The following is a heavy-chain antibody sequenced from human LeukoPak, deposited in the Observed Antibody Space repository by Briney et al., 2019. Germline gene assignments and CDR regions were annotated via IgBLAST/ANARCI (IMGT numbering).Heavy chain of an antibody. CDR3: VRSDNSGYYPRTLDY. D-gene: IGHD3-22*01. CDR1: GYTFSAYG. Sequence: APVKVSCKASGYTFSAYGFSWVRQAPGQGLEWMGWISTYNGNRNYAQKFQGRVTMTTYTSTSTAYMELRSLRSDDTAMYYCVRSDNSGYYPRTLDYWGQGTLVTVSS. V-gene: IGHV1-18*01. CDR2: ISTYNGNR. J-gene: IGHJ4*02.